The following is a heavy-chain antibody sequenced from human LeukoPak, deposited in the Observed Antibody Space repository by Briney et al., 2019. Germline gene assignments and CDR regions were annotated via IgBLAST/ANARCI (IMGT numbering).Heavy chain of an antibody. J-gene: IGHJ6*03. CDR2: IRDDGSNK. Sequence: PGGSLRLSCAASGFTFSSYGMHWVRQAPGKGLECVAFIRDDGSNKYYADSVKGRFTISRDNSKNTLYLQMNSLRAEDTAVYYCAKGITIFGVVIRYYYYMDVWGKGTTVTVPS. CDR1: GFTFSSYG. D-gene: IGHD3-3*01. V-gene: IGHV3-30*02. CDR3: AKGITIFGVVIRYYYYMDV.